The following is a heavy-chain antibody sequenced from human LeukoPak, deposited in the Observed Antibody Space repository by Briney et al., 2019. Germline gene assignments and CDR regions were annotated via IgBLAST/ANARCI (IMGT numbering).Heavy chain of an antibody. J-gene: IGHJ4*02. V-gene: IGHV1-46*01. Sequence: ASVTVSCKASGYTFTNYHMHWVRQAPGQGLEWMGMITPSDGSTNYAQKFQGRATMTRDMSTSTVYMELSSMRSEDTAVYYCARVGGWYRYFFDYWGQGTLLTVSS. CDR1: GYTFTNYH. CDR2: ITPSDGST. D-gene: IGHD6-19*01. CDR3: ARVGGWYRYFFDY.